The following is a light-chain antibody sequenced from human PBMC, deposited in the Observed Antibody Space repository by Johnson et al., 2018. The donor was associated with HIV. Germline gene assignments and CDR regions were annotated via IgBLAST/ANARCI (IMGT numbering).Light chain of an antibody. CDR2: DSN. CDR1: RSNIGNNY. CDR3: GTWDSSLTSYV. V-gene: IGLV1-51*01. Sequence: QAVLTQPPSVSAAPGQKVTISCSGSRSNIGNNYVSWYQQLPGTAPKLLIYDSNKRPSGIPDRISGSKSGTSATLAISGLQTGDEADYYCGTWDSSLTSYVFGTGTKVTVL. J-gene: IGLJ1*01.